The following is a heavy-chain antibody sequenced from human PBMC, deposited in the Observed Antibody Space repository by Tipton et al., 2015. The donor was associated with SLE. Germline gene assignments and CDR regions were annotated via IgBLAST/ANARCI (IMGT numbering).Heavy chain of an antibody. D-gene: IGHD6-19*01. V-gene: IGHV3-74*01. CDR2: IDHDGSGT. CDR3: ARAVADWGWLVVY. Sequence: SLRLSCAASGFTFNNYWMHCFRQVPGKGLEWVSRIDHDGSGTSYADSVEDRFTISRDNTKKTLYLQMNSLRAEDTAVYYCARAVADWGWLVVYWGRGTQVTVSS. CDR1: GFTFNNYW. J-gene: IGHJ4*02.